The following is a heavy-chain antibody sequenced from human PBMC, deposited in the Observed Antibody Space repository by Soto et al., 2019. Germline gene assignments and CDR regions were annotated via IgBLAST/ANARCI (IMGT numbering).Heavy chain of an antibody. D-gene: IGHD5-12*01. CDR1: GYSFTSYW. CDR3: AIIVATITSGDAFDI. Sequence: GESLKISCKGSGYSFTSYWIGWVRQMPGKGLEWMGIIYPGDSDTRYSPSFQGQVTISADKSISTAYLQWSSLKASDTAMYYCAIIVATITSGDAFDIWGQGTMVTVSS. V-gene: IGHV5-51*01. CDR2: IYPGDSDT. J-gene: IGHJ3*02.